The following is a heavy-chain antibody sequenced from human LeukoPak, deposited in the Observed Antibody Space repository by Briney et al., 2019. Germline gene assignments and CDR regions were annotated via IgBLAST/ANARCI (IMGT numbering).Heavy chain of an antibody. CDR2: IYYTGST. V-gene: IGHV4-39*01. CDR3: ARRGDYGRSFDY. D-gene: IGHD4-17*01. CDR1: GVSISSSSYY. J-gene: IGHJ4*02. Sequence: KASETLSLTCTVSGVSISSSSYYWGWIRQPPVNGLEWIGSIYYTGSTYYNPSLKSRVTISEDTSKNQSSLRLSSVTAADTAVYYCARRGDYGRSFDYWGQGTLVTVSS.